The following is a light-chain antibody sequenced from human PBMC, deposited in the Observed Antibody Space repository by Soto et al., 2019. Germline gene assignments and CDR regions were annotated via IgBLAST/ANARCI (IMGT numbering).Light chain of an antibody. J-gene: IGLJ1*01. CDR1: SSDIGSYDH. CDR3: ISYTDRQSYL. V-gene: IGLV2-14*03. Sequence: QSVLTQPASVSGSPGQSITISCSGTSSDIGSYDHVAWYQQFPGKSPKLIIYAVSDRPSGVSDRFSGSKSGISASLTISGLQTEDEADYYCISYTDRQSYLFGPGIKVTVL. CDR2: AVS.